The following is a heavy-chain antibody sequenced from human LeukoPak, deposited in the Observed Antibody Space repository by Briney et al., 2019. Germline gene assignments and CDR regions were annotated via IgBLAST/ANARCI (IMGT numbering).Heavy chain of an antibody. D-gene: IGHD2-15*01. Sequence: PSETLSLTCAVYGGSFSGYYWSWIRQPPGKGLEWIGEINHSRSTNYNPSLKSRVTISVDTSKNQFSLKLSSVTAADTAVYYCARDSSRAGFDPWGQGTLVTVSS. CDR2: INHSRST. CDR1: GGSFSGYY. J-gene: IGHJ5*02. V-gene: IGHV4-34*01. CDR3: ARDSSRAGFDP.